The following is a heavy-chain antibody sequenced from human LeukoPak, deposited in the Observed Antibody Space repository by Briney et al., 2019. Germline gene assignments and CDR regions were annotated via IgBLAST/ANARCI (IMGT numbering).Heavy chain of an antibody. J-gene: IGHJ4*02. Sequence: GGSLRLSCAASGLTFSSDWMNWVRQPPGKGLEWVATIKDDGSEKYYVDSVKGRFTISRDNAKNSLNLQMNRLRVEDTAVYFCARGSSSYDVLSGYYDGYLDYWGQGTLVAASS. CDR2: IKDDGSEK. D-gene: IGHD3-3*01. V-gene: IGHV3-7*01. CDR1: GLTFSSDW. CDR3: ARGSSSYDVLSGYYDGYLDY.